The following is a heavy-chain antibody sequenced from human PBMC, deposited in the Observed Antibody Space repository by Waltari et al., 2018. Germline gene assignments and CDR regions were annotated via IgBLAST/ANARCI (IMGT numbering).Heavy chain of an antibody. CDR2: IAAYNGNT. CDR1: GYTFSTDG. V-gene: IGHV1-18*01. Sequence: QVQLVQSGTEVKKPGASVKVSCKAPGYTFSTDGVSWVRQAPGQGLEWVGWIAAYNGNTHSAPKLQGRVTMTTDTSTTTAYLELRSLTSDDTAVYYCARVFDSSQYYYGSDYWGQGTLVTVSS. D-gene: IGHD3-22*01. CDR3: ARVFDSSQYYYGSDY. J-gene: IGHJ4*02.